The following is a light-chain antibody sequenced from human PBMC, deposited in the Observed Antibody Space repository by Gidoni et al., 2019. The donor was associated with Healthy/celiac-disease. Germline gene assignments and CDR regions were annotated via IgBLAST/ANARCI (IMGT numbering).Light chain of an antibody. V-gene: IGLV1-40*01. CDR3: QSYDSSLSGPWV. Sequence: QSVLTQPPSVSGAPGQRVTISCTGSSANIGAGYDVHWYQPLPGTAPKLLIHGNSNRPSGVPDRFAGSKAGTSASLAITGLQAEDEADYYGQSYDSSLSGPWVFGGGTKLTVL. CDR2: GNS. J-gene: IGLJ3*02. CDR1: SANIGAGYD.